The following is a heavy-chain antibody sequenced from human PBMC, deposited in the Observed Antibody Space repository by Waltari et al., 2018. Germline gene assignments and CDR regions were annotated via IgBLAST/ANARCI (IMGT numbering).Heavy chain of an antibody. V-gene: IGHV4-34*01. Sequence: QVQLQQWGAGLLKPSETLSLTCAVYGGSFSGYYWGWIRQPPGKGLEWIGEINHSGSTNYNPSLKSRVTISVDTSKNQFSLKLSSVTAADTAVYYCARGSAPGFDYWGQGTLVTVSS. CDR1: GGSFSGYY. CDR2: INHSGST. CDR3: ARGSAPGFDY. D-gene: IGHD6-25*01. J-gene: IGHJ4*02.